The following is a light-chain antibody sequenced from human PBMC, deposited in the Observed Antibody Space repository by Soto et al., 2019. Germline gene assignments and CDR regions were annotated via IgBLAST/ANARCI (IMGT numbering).Light chain of an antibody. Sequence: DLQMTQSASTLSSTVGDRVTITRRASQSISNWVAWYQQKPGKPPKLLIYGASNLESGSQSRFSGSGSGTEFTLTISRLTPDHFGTYCRLQDNLYWTFGQVTIV. CDR2: GAS. J-gene: IGKJ1*01. CDR3: LQDNLYWT. CDR1: QSISNW. V-gene: IGKV1-5*01.